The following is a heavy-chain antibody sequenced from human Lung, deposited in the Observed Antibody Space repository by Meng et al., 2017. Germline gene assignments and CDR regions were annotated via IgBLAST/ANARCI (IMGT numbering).Heavy chain of an antibody. Sequence: QVQLQQWGAVPFKPSETLSLACVVPGGSFSDYYWSWIRQPPGKGLEWIGEINHSGSTNYNPSLESRATISVDTSQNNLSLKLSSVTAADSAVYYCARGPTTMAHDFDYWGQGTLVTVSS. CDR1: GGSFSDYY. J-gene: IGHJ4*02. CDR2: INHSGST. V-gene: IGHV4-34*01. CDR3: ARGPTTMAHDFDY. D-gene: IGHD4-11*01.